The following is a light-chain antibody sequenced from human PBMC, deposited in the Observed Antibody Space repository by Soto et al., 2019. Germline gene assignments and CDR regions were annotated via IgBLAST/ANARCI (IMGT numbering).Light chain of an antibody. Sequence: QSALTQPASVSGSPGQSITISCTGTSSDIGGYNYVSWSQQHPGKAPKLLIFEVSNRPSGVSSRFSGSKSGNTASLTISGLQAEDEAAYYCSSYSSSSTYVFGTGTKVTVL. CDR3: SSYSSSSTYV. J-gene: IGLJ1*01. V-gene: IGLV2-14*01. CDR1: SSDIGGYNY. CDR2: EVS.